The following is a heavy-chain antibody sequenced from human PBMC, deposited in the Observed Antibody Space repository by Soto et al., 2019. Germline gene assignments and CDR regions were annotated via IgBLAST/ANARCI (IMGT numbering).Heavy chain of an antibody. J-gene: IGHJ4*02. CDR1: GGSFSGYY. CDR2: INHSGST. Sequence: QVQLQQWGAGLLKPSETLSLTCAVYGGSFSGYYWSWIRQPPGKGLEWIGEINHSGSTNYNPSLKXXVXIXXDTSKNQFSLKLSSVTAADTAVYYCARGRRWELNYWGQGTLVTVSS. D-gene: IGHD1-26*01. CDR3: ARGRRWELNY. V-gene: IGHV4-34*01.